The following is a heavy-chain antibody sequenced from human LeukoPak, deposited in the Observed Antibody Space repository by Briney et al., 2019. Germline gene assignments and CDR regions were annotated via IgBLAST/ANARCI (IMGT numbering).Heavy chain of an antibody. V-gene: IGHV3-30-3*01. D-gene: IGHD2-15*01. CDR1: GFTFSSYA. J-gene: IGHJ4*02. Sequence: GGSLRLSCAASGFTFSSYAMHWVRQAPGKGLEWVAVISYDGSNKYYADSVKGRFTISRDNSKNTQYLQMNSLRAEDTAVYYCARSLPRDIVVVVDYFDYWGQGTLVTVSS. CDR2: ISYDGSNK. CDR3: ARSLPRDIVVVVDYFDY.